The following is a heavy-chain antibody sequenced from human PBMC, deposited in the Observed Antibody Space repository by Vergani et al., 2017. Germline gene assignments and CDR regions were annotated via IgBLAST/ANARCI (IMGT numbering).Heavy chain of an antibody. CDR2: IYHSGST. Sequence: QLQLQESGPGLVKPSETLSLTCTVSGGSISSSSYYWGWIRQPPGKGLEWIGYIYHSGSTNYNPSLKSRVTISVDTSKNQFSLKLSSGTAADTAVYYCARGRRWLQSGVDYWGQGTLVTVSS. CDR3: ARGRRWLQSGVDY. CDR1: GGSISSSSYY. D-gene: IGHD5-24*01. J-gene: IGHJ4*02. V-gene: IGHV4-61*05.